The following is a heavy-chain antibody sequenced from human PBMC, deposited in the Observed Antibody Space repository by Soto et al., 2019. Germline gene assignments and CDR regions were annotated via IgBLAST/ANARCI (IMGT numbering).Heavy chain of an antibody. J-gene: IGHJ4*02. CDR2: IYYSGST. CDR3: AREAAYGGNPYFDY. CDR1: GGSISSGCYY. V-gene: IGHV4-31*03. D-gene: IGHD4-17*01. Sequence: SETLSLTCTVSGGSISSGCYYWSWIRQHPGKGLEWIGYIYYSGSTYYNPSLKSRVTISVDTSKNQFSLKLSSVTAADTAVYYCAREAAYGGNPYFDYWGQGTLVTSPQ.